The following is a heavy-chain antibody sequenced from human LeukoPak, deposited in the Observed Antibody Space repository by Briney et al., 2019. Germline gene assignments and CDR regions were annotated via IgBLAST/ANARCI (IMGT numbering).Heavy chain of an antibody. D-gene: IGHD3-22*01. J-gene: IGHJ4*02. CDR2: ISGSGGST. V-gene: IGHV3-23*01. Sequence: TGGSLRLSCAASGFTFSSYAMSWVRQAPGKGLEWVSAISGSGGSTYYADSVKGRFTISRDNSKNTLYLQMNSLRAGDTAVYYCAKDGYDSSGYYTTPFDYWGQGTLVTVSS. CDR3: AKDGYDSSGYYTTPFDY. CDR1: GFTFSSYA.